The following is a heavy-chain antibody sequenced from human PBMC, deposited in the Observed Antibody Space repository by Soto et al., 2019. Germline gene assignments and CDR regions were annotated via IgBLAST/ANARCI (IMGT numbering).Heavy chain of an antibody. Sequence: QVQLVQSGADMKKPGASVKVSCRTSGYRFTTYGISWVRQAPGQGLEWMGWSSTYKEKKKYIQKFQGRLTMTTEASTSTAYMELMNLRSADTAVYYCARDTFVGSRGWDAFDSWGQGTLVTVSS. V-gene: IGHV1-18*04. CDR3: ARDTFVGSRGWDAFDS. CDR2: SSTYKEKK. D-gene: IGHD6-19*01. J-gene: IGHJ4*02. CDR1: GYRFTTYG.